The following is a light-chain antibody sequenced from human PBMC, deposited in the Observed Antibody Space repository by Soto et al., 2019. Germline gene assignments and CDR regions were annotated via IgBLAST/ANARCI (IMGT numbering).Light chain of an antibody. Sequence: EIGLMQSPGTLSLSPGERATLSCRATQSVSSRHLAWYQQKPGQAPRLLIYAASKRATGIPDRFSGSGSGTDFTLTISGLEPEDFAVYYCQQYGGSPLSSPLFGGGTEVEIK. J-gene: IGKJ4*01. V-gene: IGKV3-20*01. CDR1: QSVSSRH. CDR3: QQYGGSPLSSPL. CDR2: AAS.